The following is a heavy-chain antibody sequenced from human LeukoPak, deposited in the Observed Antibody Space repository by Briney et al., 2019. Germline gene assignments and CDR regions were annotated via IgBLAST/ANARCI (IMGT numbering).Heavy chain of an antibody. Sequence: PSETLSLTCTVSGASISSDYWSWIRQPAGKGPEWIGRVYPTGSTNFSPSLKNRVTMSIDTSKNQFSLNLSSVTAADTAVYYCARLGGTNWYNWFDPWGQGTLVTVSS. J-gene: IGHJ5*02. CDR1: GASISSDY. CDR2: VYPTGST. D-gene: IGHD1-1*01. V-gene: IGHV4-4*07. CDR3: ARLGGTNWYNWFDP.